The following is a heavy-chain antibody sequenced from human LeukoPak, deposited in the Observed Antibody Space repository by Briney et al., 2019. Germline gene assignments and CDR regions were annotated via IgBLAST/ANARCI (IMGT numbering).Heavy chain of an antibody. CDR2: IYTSGST. CDR1: GGSISSYY. J-gene: IGHJ6*03. D-gene: IGHD4-17*01. CDR3: ARPGTVWPHYSMDV. V-gene: IGHV4-4*07. Sequence: SETLSLTCTVSGGSISSYYWSWIRQPAGKGLEWIGRIYTSGSTNYNPSLKSRVTMSVDTSKNQFSLKLSSVTAADTAVYYCARPGTVWPHYSMDVWGKGTTVTVSS.